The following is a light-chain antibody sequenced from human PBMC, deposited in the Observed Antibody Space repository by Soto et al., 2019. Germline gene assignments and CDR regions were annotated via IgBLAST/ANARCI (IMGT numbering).Light chain of an antibody. J-gene: IGKJ1*01. V-gene: IGKV1D-8*03. CDR3: QQYSTYTPRT. CDR1: QGISSY. Sequence: VIWMTQSPSLLSASTGDRVTISCRISQGISSYLAWYQQKPGKAPELLIYAASTLQSGVPSRFGGSGSGTDFTLTISSLQPEDFATYYCQQYSTYTPRTFGQGTKVDNK. CDR2: AAS.